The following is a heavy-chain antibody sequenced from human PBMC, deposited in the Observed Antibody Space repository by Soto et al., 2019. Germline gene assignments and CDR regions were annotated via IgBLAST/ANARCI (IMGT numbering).Heavy chain of an antibody. CDR3: ARDRGSSSLLVTDAFDI. CDR1: GFTFSSYW. D-gene: IGHD6-13*01. CDR2: INSDGSST. Sequence: EVQLVESGGGLVQPGGSLRLSCAASGFTFSSYWMHWVRQAPGKGLVWVSRINSDGSSTSYADSVKGRFTISRDNAKNTLYLQMNSLRAEDTAVYYCARDRGSSSLLVTDAFDIWGQGTMVTVSS. J-gene: IGHJ3*02. V-gene: IGHV3-74*01.